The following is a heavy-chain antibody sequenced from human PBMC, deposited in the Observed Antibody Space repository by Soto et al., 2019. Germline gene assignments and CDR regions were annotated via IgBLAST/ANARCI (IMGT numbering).Heavy chain of an antibody. CDR1: GYTFTSYA. CDR3: ARDLAAAGPFDY. Sequence: QVQLVQSGAEVKKPGASVKVSCKTSGYTFTSYAISWVRQAPGQGLEWMGWISAYNGNTHYAQKLQGRVTMTTDTSTSTAYMELRILRSDDTAVYYCARDLAAAGPFDYWGQGTLVTVSS. J-gene: IGHJ4*02. V-gene: IGHV1-18*01. CDR2: ISAYNGNT. D-gene: IGHD6-13*01.